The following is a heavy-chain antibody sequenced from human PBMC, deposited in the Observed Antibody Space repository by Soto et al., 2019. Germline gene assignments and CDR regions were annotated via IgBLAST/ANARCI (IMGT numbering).Heavy chain of an antibody. D-gene: IGHD2-15*01. CDR3: ARDLRYCSGGSCSDPSS. CDR1: GFTFSSYS. V-gene: IGHV3-21*01. Sequence: EVQLVESGGGLVKPGGSLRLSCAASGFTFSSYSMNWVRQAPGKGLEWVSSISSSSSYIYYADSVKGRFTISRDNAKNSLYLQMNSLRAEDTAVYYCARDLRYCSGGSCSDPSSGGQGTLFTVSS. J-gene: IGHJ4*02. CDR2: ISSSSSYI.